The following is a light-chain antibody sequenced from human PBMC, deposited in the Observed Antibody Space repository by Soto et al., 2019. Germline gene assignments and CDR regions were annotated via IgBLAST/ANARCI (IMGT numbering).Light chain of an antibody. Sequence: QSVLTQPPSVSGAPGQRVTISCTGSSSNIGAGYDVHWYQQLPGTAPKLLIYTNTQRPSGVPDRFSGSKSGTSASLAISGLQSEDEADYYCASWDDSLNGPVFGTGTKVTVL. J-gene: IGLJ1*01. CDR3: ASWDDSLNGPV. CDR2: TNT. CDR1: SSNIGAGYD. V-gene: IGLV1-40*01.